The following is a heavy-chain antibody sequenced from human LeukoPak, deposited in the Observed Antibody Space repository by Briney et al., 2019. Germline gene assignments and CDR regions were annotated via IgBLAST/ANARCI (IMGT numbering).Heavy chain of an antibody. CDR1: DDSITMYY. V-gene: IGHV4-59*01. CDR3: ARGRVSSSTWYSTYYYYFYMDV. CDR2: VDHTGST. Sequence: SETLSLTCSVSDDSITMYYWTWIRKPPGKGLEWIGYVDHTGSTNFNPSLNGPVSISRDTSKILFSLRLRSVTAADTAVYFCARGRVSSSTWYSTYYYYFYMDVWGKGTTVTVSS. J-gene: IGHJ6*03. D-gene: IGHD4-11*01.